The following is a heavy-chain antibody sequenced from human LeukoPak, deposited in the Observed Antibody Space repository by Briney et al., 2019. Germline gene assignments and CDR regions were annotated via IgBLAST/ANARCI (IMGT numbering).Heavy chain of an antibody. CDR2: IRSKAYGGTT. CDR3: TRVVNDSSGYYSIGKRFVSWFDP. D-gene: IGHD3-22*01. CDR1: GFTFGDYA. Sequence: PGGSLRLSCTASGFTFGDYAMSWFRQAPGKGLEWVGFIRSKAYGGTTEYAASVEGRFTISRDDSKSIAYLQMNSLKTEDTAVYYCTRVVNDSSGYYSIGKRFVSWFDPWGQGTLVTVSS. V-gene: IGHV3-49*03. J-gene: IGHJ5*02.